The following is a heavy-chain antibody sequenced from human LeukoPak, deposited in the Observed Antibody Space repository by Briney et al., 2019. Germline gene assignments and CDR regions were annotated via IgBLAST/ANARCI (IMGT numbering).Heavy chain of an antibody. CDR3: ARDSKLFGGFDY. Sequence: PVKVSCKASGGTFSYYAISWVRQAPGQGLEWMGRIIPILGITNYAQKFQGRVTITADKSTSTAYMELSSLRSEDTAVYYCARDSKLFGGFDYWGQGTLVTVSS. CDR1: GGTFSYYA. J-gene: IGHJ4*02. CDR2: IIPILGIT. V-gene: IGHV1-69*04. D-gene: IGHD3-3*01.